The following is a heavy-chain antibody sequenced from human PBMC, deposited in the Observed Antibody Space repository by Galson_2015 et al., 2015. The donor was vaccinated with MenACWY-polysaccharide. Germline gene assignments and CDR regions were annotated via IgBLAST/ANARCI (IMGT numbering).Heavy chain of an antibody. D-gene: IGHD4/OR15-4a*01. CDR2: FYYGGST. V-gene: IGHV4-39*02. CDR3: ARDPNRSI. Sequence: SETLSLTCTFSGGSISSSSHYWGWIRQPPGKGLEWIGNFYYGGSTDYNPSLKSRVTISVDTSKNQFSLNLSSVTAADTAVYYCARDPNRSIWGQGTMVTVSS. J-gene: IGHJ3*02. CDR1: GGSISSSSHY.